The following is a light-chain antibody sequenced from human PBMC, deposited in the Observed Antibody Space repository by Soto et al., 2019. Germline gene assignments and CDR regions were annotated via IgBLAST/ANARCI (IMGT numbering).Light chain of an antibody. CDR3: CSYAPISTVV. Sequence: QSVLTQPASVSGSPGQSITISCTGTSSDVGSYNLVSWYQQHPGKAPKLMIYEDNKRPSGVSNRFSGSKSGNTASLTISGLQDEDEAHYYCCSYAPISTVVFGGGTKLTVL. CDR2: EDN. J-gene: IGLJ3*02. V-gene: IGLV2-23*01. CDR1: SSDVGSYNL.